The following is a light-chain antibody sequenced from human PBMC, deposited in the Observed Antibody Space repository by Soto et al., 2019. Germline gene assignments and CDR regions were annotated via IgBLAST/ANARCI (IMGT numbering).Light chain of an antibody. J-gene: IGKJ1*01. CDR2: AAS. Sequence: DIQLTQSPSSVSASVGDRVTITCRASQGMSSWLAWFQQKPGKAPKLLIYAASSLQSGVPSRFSGSGSGTDSTLTISSLQPEDFATYYCQQTNFFPWTFGQGTKVEIK. CDR1: QGMSSW. CDR3: QQTNFFPWT. V-gene: IGKV1-12*02.